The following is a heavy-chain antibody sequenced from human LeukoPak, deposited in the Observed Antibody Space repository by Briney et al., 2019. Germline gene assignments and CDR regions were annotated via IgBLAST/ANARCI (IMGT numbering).Heavy chain of an antibody. CDR2: ISSSSSTI. CDR3: ARDSEAAEEYFQH. V-gene: IGHV3-48*04. J-gene: IGHJ1*01. D-gene: IGHD6-13*01. Sequence: GGSLRLSCAASGFTFSSYSMNWVRQAPGKGLEWVSYISSSSSTIYYADSVKGRFTISRDNVKNSLYLQMNSLRAEDTAVYYCARDSEAAEEYFQHWGQGTLVTVSS. CDR1: GFTFSSYS.